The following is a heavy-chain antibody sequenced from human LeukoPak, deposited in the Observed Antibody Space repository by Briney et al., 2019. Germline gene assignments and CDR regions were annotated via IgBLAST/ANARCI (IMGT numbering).Heavy chain of an antibody. CDR2: IYPGDSVT. Sequence: ESLKISCKGSGYSFTNYWIGWVHQMPGKGLEWMGIIYPGDSVTRYSHSYQGQVTISADKSISTAYLQWSSLRASDTAMYYCARFGSAFDIWGQGTRVNLSS. V-gene: IGHV5-51*07. D-gene: IGHD3-16*01. CDR3: ARFGSAFDI. J-gene: IGHJ3*02. CDR1: GYSFTNYW.